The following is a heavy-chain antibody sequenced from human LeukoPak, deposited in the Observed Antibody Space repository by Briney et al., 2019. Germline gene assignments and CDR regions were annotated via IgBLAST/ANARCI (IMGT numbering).Heavy chain of an antibody. J-gene: IGHJ4*02. Sequence: PSETLSLTXTVSGGSISSGDYSWSWIRQPPGKGLGWFGYIYYSGSTYYNPSLKSLVTISVDTSKNQFSLTLSSVTAAHTAVYYCARVARYCSSTSCWDWGQGTLVTVSS. V-gene: IGHV4-30-4*08. D-gene: IGHD2-2*01. CDR1: GGSISSGDYS. CDR3: ARVARYCSSTSCWD. CDR2: IYYSGST.